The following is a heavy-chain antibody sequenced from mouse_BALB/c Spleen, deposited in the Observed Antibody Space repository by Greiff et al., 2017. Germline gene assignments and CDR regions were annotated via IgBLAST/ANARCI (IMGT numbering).Heavy chain of an antibody. CDR1: GFTFSNYW. D-gene: IGHD2-1*01. J-gene: IGHJ3*01. CDR2: IRLKSNNYAT. CDR3: TLTYYGNYVPWFAY. V-gene: IGHV6-6*02. Sequence: EVHLVESGGGLVQPGGSMKLSCVASGFTFSNYWMNWVRQSPEKGLVWVAEIRLKSNNYATHYAESVKGRFTISRDDSKSSVYLQMNNLRAEDTGIYYCTLTYYGNYVPWFAYWGQGTLVTVSA.